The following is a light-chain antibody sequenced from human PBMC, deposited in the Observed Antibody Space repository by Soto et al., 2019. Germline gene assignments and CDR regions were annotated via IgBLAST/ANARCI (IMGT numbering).Light chain of an antibody. CDR3: QQYDSYPYT. J-gene: IGKJ2*01. CDR1: QSISTW. CDR2: DAS. Sequence: DIQMTQSPSTLPASVGDRVTITCRASQSISTWLAWYQQKPGKAPNLLIYDASTLESGVPSRFSGNGFETEFILTLSSLQPDDFATYYCQQYDSYPYTFGQGTKLEI. V-gene: IGKV1-5*01.